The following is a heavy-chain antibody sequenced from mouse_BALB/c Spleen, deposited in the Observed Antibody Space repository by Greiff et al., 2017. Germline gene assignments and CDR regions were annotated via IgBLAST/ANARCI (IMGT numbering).Heavy chain of an antibody. Sequence: VQLQESGAELVKPGASVKLSCKASGYTFPSYYMYWVKQRPGQGLEWIGEINPSNGGTNFNEKFKSKATLTVDKSSSTAYMQLSSLTSEDSAVYYCTRSGFAYWGQGTLVTVSA. CDR3: TRSGFAY. CDR1: GYTFPSYY. V-gene: IGHV1S81*02. CDR2: INPSNGGT. J-gene: IGHJ3*01.